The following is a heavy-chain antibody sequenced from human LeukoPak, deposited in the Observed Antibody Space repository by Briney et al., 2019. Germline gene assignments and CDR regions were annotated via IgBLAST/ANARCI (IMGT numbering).Heavy chain of an antibody. CDR3: AREGAAAGTFDY. CDR1: GYTFTSYD. D-gene: IGHD6-13*01. CDR2: MNPNSGNT. Sequence: ASVKVSCKASGYTFTSYDINWVRQATGQGLEWMGWMNPNSGNTGYAQKFQGRVTMTRNTSISTAYMELSSLRSEDTAVYYCAREGAAAGTFDYWGQGTLVTVSS. J-gene: IGHJ4*02. V-gene: IGHV1-8*01.